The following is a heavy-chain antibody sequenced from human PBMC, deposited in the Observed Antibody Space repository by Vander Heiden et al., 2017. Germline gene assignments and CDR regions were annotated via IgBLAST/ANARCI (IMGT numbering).Heavy chain of an antibody. V-gene: IGHV4-34*01. J-gene: IGHJ6*02. D-gene: IGHD2-2*01. CDR3: ARGGYCSSTSCYLYYYYYGMDV. CDR1: GGSFSGYY. Sequence: QVQLQQWCAGLLKPSETLSLTCAVYGGSFSGYYWRWIRQPPGKGLERIGEINHSGGTNYNPTLKSRVTISVDTSKNQFSLKLSSVTAADTAVYYCARGGYCSSTSCYLYYYYYGMDVWGQGTTVTVSS. CDR2: INHSGGT.